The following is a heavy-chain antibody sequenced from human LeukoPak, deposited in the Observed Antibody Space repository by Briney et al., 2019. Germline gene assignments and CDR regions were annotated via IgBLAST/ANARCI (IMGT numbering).Heavy chain of an antibody. CDR3: ARVKATAIGDY. V-gene: IGHV3-48*03. CDR2: ISSSGNNI. J-gene: IGHJ4*02. CDR1: GFTFSNYE. Sequence: PGGSLRLSCVVSGFTFSNYEMNWVRQAPGKGLEWVSYISSSGNNIYHTDSVKGRFTIYRDNARNSLYLHMNSLSAEDTAVYYCARVKATAIGDYWGRGTLVTVSS. D-gene: IGHD5-18*01.